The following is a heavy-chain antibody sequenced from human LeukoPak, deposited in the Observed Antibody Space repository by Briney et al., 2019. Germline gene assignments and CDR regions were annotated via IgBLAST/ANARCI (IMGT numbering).Heavy chain of an antibody. V-gene: IGHV4-61*02. CDR3: ARSLIWYAGHYDATNVDTAGFLDY. CDR1: GGSISSGSYY. J-gene: IGHJ4*02. CDR2: IYTSGST. Sequence: SETLSLTCTVSGGSISSGSYYWSWIRQPAGKGLEWIGRIYTSGSTNYNPSLKSRVTISVDTSKNQFSLKLSSVTAADTAVYYCARSLIWYAGHYDATNVDTAGFLDYWGQGTLVTVSS. D-gene: IGHD5-18*01.